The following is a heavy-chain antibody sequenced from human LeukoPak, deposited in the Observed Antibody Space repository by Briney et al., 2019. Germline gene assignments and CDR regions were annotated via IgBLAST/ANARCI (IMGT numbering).Heavy chain of an antibody. CDR3: ARLKFYDSTGYSPGHYMDV. D-gene: IGHD3-22*01. CDR1: GGPIFSYY. Sequence: PSETLCLTCTVSGGPIFSYYWSWIRQTAGKGLEWIGRLYPGVGTDYNPSLKSRVTMSVDTSKKQFALKLSAVTAADTAVYYCARLKFYDSTGYSPGHYMDVWGKGTTVTVSS. J-gene: IGHJ6*03. CDR2: LYPGVGT. V-gene: IGHV4-4*07.